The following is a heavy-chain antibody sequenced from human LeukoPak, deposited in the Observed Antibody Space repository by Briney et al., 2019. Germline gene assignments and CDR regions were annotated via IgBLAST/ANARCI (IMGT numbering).Heavy chain of an antibody. CDR3: AKGSSTWYYSSYYFDF. D-gene: IGHD6-13*01. V-gene: IGHV3-23*01. CDR1: GFTFSSYA. J-gene: IGHJ4*02. CDR2: ISGSVDST. Sequence: PGGSLRLSCAASGFTFSSYAMSWVRQAPGKGLEWVSAISGSVDSTYYADSVKGRFTISRDNSKNTLYLQMNSLRAEDTALYYCAKGSSTWYYSSYYFDFWGQGTLVTVSS.